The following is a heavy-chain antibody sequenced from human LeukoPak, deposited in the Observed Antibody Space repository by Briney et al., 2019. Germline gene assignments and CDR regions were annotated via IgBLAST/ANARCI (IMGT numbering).Heavy chain of an antibody. CDR2: ISYDGSNK. D-gene: IGHD3-10*01. V-gene: IGHV3-30*18. CDR1: GFTFSSYG. Sequence: GGSLRLSCAASGFTFSSYGMHWVRQAPGKGLEWVAVISYDGSNKYYADSVKGRFTISRDNSKNTLYLQMNSLRAEDTAVYYCAKIADIVLLWFGESHDAFDIWGQGTMVTVSS. J-gene: IGHJ3*02. CDR3: AKIADIVLLWFGESHDAFDI.